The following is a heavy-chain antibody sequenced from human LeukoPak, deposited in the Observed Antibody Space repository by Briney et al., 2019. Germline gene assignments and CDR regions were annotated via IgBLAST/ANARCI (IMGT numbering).Heavy chain of an antibody. CDR2: IYYSGST. Sequence: SETLSLTCTVSGGSISSYYWSWIRQPPGKGLEWIGYIYYSGSTNYNPSLKSRVTISVDTSKNQFSLKLSSLTAADTAVYYCARIYDILTGCIFDYWGQGTLVTVSS. CDR1: GGSISSYY. V-gene: IGHV4-59*08. J-gene: IGHJ4*02. D-gene: IGHD3-9*01. CDR3: ARIYDILTGCIFDY.